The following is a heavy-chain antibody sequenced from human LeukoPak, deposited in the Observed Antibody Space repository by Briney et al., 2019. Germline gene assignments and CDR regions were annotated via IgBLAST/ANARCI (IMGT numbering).Heavy chain of an antibody. D-gene: IGHD3-10*01. J-gene: IGHJ6*04. V-gene: IGHV4-34*01. CDR1: GGSLSGYY. CDR3: ARVFERITMVRGATDA. CDR2: INHSGST. Sequence: SETLSLTCAVYGGSLSGYYWSWIRQPPGKGLEWIGEINHSGSTNYNPSLKSRVTISVDTSKNQFSLKLSSVTAADTAVYYCARVFERITMVRGATDAWGKGTTVTVSS.